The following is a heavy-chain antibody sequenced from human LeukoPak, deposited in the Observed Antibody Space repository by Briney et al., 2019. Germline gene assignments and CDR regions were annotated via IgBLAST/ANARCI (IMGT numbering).Heavy chain of an antibody. CDR2: VYYSGTT. CDR3: ARGTLYRGWSYYLDF. CDR1: GDSISLSFYY. V-gene: IGHV4-39*07. D-gene: IGHD6-19*01. Sequence: SETLSLTCSVPGDSISLSFYYWGWIRQPPGKALEWIGSVYYSGTTSYNPSLKSRVTISVDMSKNHFSLRLRSVTAADTAMYYCARGTLYRGWSYYLDFWGQGSQVTVSS. J-gene: IGHJ4*02.